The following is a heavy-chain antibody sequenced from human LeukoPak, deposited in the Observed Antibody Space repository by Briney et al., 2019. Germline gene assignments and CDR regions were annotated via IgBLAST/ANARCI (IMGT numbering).Heavy chain of an antibody. CDR1: GFTFSSYG. CDR2: ISYDGSNK. CDR3: ARDRVGATDYFDY. J-gene: IGHJ4*02. Sequence: GGSLRLSCAASGFTFSSYGMHWVRQAPGKGLEWVAVISYDGSNKYYADSVKGRFTISRDNSENTLYLQMNSLRAEDTAVYYCARDRVGATDYFDYWGQGTLVTVSS. D-gene: IGHD1-26*01. V-gene: IGHV3-30*03.